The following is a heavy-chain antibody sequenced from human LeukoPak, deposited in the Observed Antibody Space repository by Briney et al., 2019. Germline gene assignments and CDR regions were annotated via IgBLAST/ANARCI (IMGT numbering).Heavy chain of an antibody. J-gene: IGHJ6*02. D-gene: IGHD1-1*01. CDR3: AIPVQLERRRIFKTYYYYGMDV. CDR1: GYTLTELS. V-gene: IGHV1-24*01. CDR2: FYLEDGET. Sequence: ASVSVSFKVSGYTLTELSIHWVRLAPGKGLERMGGFYLEDGETNNSQKFQGKVTMTEDTSTDTAYMELSSLRSEDTAVYYCAIPVQLERRRIFKTYYYYGMDVWGQGTTVTVSS.